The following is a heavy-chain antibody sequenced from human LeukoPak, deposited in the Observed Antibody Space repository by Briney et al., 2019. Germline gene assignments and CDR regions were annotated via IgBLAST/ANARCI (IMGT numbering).Heavy chain of an antibody. D-gene: IGHD3-3*01. CDR3: ARLNWNYADY. CDR1: GFTFSHHW. J-gene: IGHJ4*02. V-gene: IGHV3-7*01. Sequence: GGSLRLSCTASGFTFSHHWRTWVRQAPGKGLEWVANIKEDGSEKDYVDSVKGRFTISRDNGKNSLYLQMNSLRGEDTAVYYCARLNWNYADYWGQGTLVTVST. CDR2: IKEDGSEK.